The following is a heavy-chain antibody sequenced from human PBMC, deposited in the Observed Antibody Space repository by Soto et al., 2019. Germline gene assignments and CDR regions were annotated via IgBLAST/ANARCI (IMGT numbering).Heavy chain of an antibody. Sequence: PGGSLRLSCAASGFTFSNYGMHWVRQAPGKGLESVAVIWYDGTNKYYADSVKGRFTISRDNSKNTMYLQVNSLRAEDTAVYYCARDYSRYYVMDVWGQGSSVTVSS. CDR2: IWYDGTNK. V-gene: IGHV3-33*01. J-gene: IGHJ6*02. CDR1: GFTFSNYG. CDR3: ARDYSRYYVMDV. D-gene: IGHD2-15*01.